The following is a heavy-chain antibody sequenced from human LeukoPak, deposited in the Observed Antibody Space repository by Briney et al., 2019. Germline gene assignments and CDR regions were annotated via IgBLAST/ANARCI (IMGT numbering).Heavy chain of an antibody. Sequence: PSQTLSLTCTVSGGSISSCGYYWSWIRQHPGKGLEWIGYIYYSGSTYYNPSLKSRVTISVDTSKNQFSLKLSSVTAADTAVYYCARALGFRFDYWGQGTLVTVSS. CDR1: GGSISSCGYY. CDR3: ARALGFRFDY. V-gene: IGHV4-31*03. J-gene: IGHJ4*02. D-gene: IGHD7-27*01. CDR2: IYYSGST.